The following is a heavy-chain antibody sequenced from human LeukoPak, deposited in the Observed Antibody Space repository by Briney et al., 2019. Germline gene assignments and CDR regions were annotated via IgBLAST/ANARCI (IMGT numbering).Heavy chain of an antibody. D-gene: IGHD1-1*01. CDR2: INWSSGTI. J-gene: IGHJ4*02. CDR3: AKDLRAPGFTGTLDF. V-gene: IGHV3-9*01. Sequence: GRSLRLSCAASGFTFYDHAMHWVRQAPGKGPEWVAGINWSSGTIVYADSVEGRFTISRDNAKNSLYLQMNSLRTEDTAVYFCAKDLRAPGFTGTLDFWGQGTLVTVSS. CDR1: GFTFYDHA.